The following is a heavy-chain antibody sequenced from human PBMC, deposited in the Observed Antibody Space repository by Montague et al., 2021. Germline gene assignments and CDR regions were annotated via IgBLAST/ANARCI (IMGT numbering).Heavy chain of an antibody. J-gene: IGHJ6*03. V-gene: IGHV4-38-2*02. CDR1: RSLINSDYY. CDR2: VSHGGRT. CDR3: ARERDRYYYMDI. Sequence: SETLSLTCTASRSLINSDYYWGWIRQPPGKGLEWMGSVSHGGRTYYNPSLTSRVTISVDTSNNHFSLKPSSVTAADTAMYYCARERDRYYYMDIWGKGTMVTVSS.